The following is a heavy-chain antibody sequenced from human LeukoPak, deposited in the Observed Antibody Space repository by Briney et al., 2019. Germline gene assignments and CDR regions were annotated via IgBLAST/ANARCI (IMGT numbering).Heavy chain of an antibody. V-gene: IGHV3-48*04. J-gene: IGHJ4*02. CDR3: ARFLNNYTYADY. CDR2: IVSFSSPV. Sequence: RGSLRLSCAASGFTFGDYAMIWVRQTPGKGLEWLSYIVSFSSPVYYADSVKGRFTISRDNAKNSLYLQMNSLRAEDTAMYYCARFLNNYTYADYWGQGTLVTVSS. D-gene: IGHD1/OR15-1a*01. CDR1: GFTFGDYA.